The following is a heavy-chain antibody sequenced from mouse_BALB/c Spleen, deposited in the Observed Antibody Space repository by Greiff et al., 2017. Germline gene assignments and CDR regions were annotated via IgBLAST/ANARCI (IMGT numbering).Heavy chain of an antibody. Sequence: EVQGVESGGGLVKPGGSLKLSCAASGFTFSSYAMSWVRQSPEKRLEWVAEISSGGSYTYYPDTVTGRFTISRDNAKNTLYLEMSSLRSEDTAMYYCARDMTALGHYWGQGTSVTVSS. CDR1: GFTFSSYA. J-gene: IGHJ4*01. CDR3: ARDMTALGHY. V-gene: IGHV5-9-4*01. CDR2: ISSGGSYT. D-gene: IGHD3-2*01.